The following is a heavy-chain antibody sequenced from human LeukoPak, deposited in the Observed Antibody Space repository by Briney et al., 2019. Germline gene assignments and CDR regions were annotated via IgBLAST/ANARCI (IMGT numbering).Heavy chain of an antibody. CDR3: ARDHPPGYCSSTSCRYYFDY. CDR1: GYTFTSYG. V-gene: IGHV1-18*01. Sequence: GASVKVSCKASGYTFTSYGISWVRQAPGQGLEWMGWISAYNGNTNYAQKLQGRVTMTTDTSTSTAYMELRSLRSDDTAVYYCARDHPPGYCSSTSCRYYFDYWGQGTLVTVSS. D-gene: IGHD2-2*03. J-gene: IGHJ4*02. CDR2: ISAYNGNT.